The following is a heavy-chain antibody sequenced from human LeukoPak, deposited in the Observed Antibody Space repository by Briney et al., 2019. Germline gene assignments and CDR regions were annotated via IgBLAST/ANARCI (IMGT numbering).Heavy chain of an antibody. CDR1: GFTFGDYA. D-gene: IGHD3-3*01. V-gene: IGHV3-49*04. CDR2: IRSEAYGGTT. Sequence: PGGSLRLSCTAAGFTFGDYAMSWVRQAPGKGLEWVGFIRSEAYGGTTEYAASVKGRFTISRDDSKSIAYLQMNSLKTEDTAVYYRTRDPYYDFWSGYLAGDYWGQGTLVTVSS. CDR3: TRDPYYDFWSGYLAGDY. J-gene: IGHJ4*02.